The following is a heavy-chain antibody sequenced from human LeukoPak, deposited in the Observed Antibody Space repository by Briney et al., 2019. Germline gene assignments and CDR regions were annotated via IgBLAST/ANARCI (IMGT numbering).Heavy chain of an antibody. CDR1: ELTFSNYG. D-gene: IGHD2-15*01. J-gene: IGHJ4*02. CDR2: ISSTGGTT. Sequence: GGSLRLSCVASELTFSNYGISWVRQAPGKGLEWVSAISSTGGTTYYADSVKGHFTISRDNSKNTVYLQMNSLSAEDTAVYYCAKAGAVVVVAAKYFDYWGQGTLVTVSS. CDR3: AKAGAVVVVAAKYFDY. V-gene: IGHV3-23*01.